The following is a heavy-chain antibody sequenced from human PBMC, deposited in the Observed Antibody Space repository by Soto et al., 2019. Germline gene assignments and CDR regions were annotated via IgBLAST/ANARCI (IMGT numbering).Heavy chain of an antibody. V-gene: IGHV3-15*01. CDR1: GFTFSDAW. J-gene: IGHJ4*02. Sequence: EVQLVESGGGLVKPGGSLRLSCAASGFTFSDAWMTWVRQAPGKGLEWVGRIKRKTDGGTTDYAAPVKGRFTISRDDSKNTLFLQMNSLNTEDTAVYYCTSTLGYWGQGTLVTVSS. CDR3: TSTLGY. D-gene: IGHD7-27*01. CDR2: IKRKTDGGTT.